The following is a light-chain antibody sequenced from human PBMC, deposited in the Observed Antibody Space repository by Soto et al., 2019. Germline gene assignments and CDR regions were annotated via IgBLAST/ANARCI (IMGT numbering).Light chain of an antibody. Sequence: QSALTQPPSASGSPGQSVTISCTGTSSDVGGSNFVSWYQQHPGKAPKRMIYEVSKRPSGVPDRFSGSKSGNTASLTVSGRQPEDEADDYCSSYAGSNTVVFGSNTVVFGGGTKLTVL. CDR1: SSDVGGSNF. V-gene: IGLV2-8*01. CDR3: SSYAGSNTVVFGSNTVV. CDR2: EVS. J-gene: IGLJ3*02.